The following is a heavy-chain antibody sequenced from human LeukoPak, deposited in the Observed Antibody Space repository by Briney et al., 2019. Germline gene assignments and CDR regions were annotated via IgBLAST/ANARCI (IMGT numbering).Heavy chain of an antibody. CDR2: ISSSSYI. D-gene: IGHD3-22*01. Sequence: PGGSLRLSCAASGFTFSSYSMNWVRQAPGKGLEWVSSISSSSYIYYADSVKGRFTISRDNAKNSLYLQMNSLRAEDTAVYYCASGRRWGIVANYWGQGTLVTVSS. CDR1: GFTFSSYS. CDR3: ASGRRWGIVANY. J-gene: IGHJ4*02. V-gene: IGHV3-21*01.